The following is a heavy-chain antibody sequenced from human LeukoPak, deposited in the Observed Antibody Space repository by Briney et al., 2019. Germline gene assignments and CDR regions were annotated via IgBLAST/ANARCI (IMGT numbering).Heavy chain of an antibody. CDR1: GGSISGGSISGYH. CDR2: MHYSGTT. V-gene: IGHV4-61*08. Sequence: PSETLSLTCSVSGGSISGGSISGYHWSWIRQPQGMGLELIAYMHYSGTTHYNPSLKSRVSISVDTSKNQLSLKLSSVTAADTAVYYCAMTSLRAVGYSYGLDYWGQGTLVTVSS. CDR3: AMTSLRAVGYSYGLDY. J-gene: IGHJ4*02. D-gene: IGHD5-18*01.